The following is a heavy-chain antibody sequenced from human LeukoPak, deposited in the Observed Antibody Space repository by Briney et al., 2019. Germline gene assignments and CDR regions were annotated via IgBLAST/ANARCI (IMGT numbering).Heavy chain of an antibody. CDR2: IYTSGNT. CDR1: GDSLSIYY. V-gene: IGHV4-4*07. D-gene: IGHD4-17*01. J-gene: IGHJ4*02. CDR3: ARGPTTVTRAFVY. Sequence: PSETLSLTCTVSGDSLSIYYWSWIRQPAGKGLEWIGHIYTSGNTNYTPSRKGRVTMSVDTPKNQFSLKLSSVTAADTAVYYCARGPTTVTRAFVYWGQGTLVTVSS.